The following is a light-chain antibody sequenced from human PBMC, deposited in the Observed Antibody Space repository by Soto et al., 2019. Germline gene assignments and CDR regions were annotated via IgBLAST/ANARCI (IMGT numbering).Light chain of an antibody. CDR1: SSNIGTNT. CDR2: SNN. V-gene: IGLV1-44*01. Sequence: QSVLTQPPSASGTPGQRVTISCSGSSSNIGTNTVNWYQHLPGSAPKLLIYSNNQRPSGVPDRFSGSKSGTSASLSISGLQPDYEADYYCEAWECSLNVVLVGEGTKLTVL. CDR3: EAWECSLNVVL. J-gene: IGLJ2*01.